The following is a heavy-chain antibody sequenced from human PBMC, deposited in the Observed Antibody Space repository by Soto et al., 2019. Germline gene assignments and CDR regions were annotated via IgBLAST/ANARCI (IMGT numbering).Heavy chain of an antibody. D-gene: IGHD2-8*02. CDR2: ISANNGNT. V-gene: IGHV1-18*01. J-gene: IGHJ5*02. CDR3: VVTGGPTEIDVPYPLQSLP. Sequence: GASVKVSCKASGYNFITFGISWVRQAPGQGLEWMGWISANNGNTNFAQRLQGRLTMTIDTSTSTAYMELRSLRSDDTALKGGVVTGGPTEIDVPYPLQSLPWG. CDR1: GYNFITFG.